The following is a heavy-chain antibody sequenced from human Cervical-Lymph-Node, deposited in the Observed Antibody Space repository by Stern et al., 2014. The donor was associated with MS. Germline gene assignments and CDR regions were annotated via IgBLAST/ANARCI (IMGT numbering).Heavy chain of an antibody. CDR1: GYTFLTYY. CDR2: ITHIVGST. D-gene: IGHD2-15*01. Sequence: VQLVESGAEVQKPGASVKVSCQASGYTFLTYYMHWVRQAPGQRLEWIGMITHIVGSTTYAQKYQCRVTMTSDTSTSTLYMEFTSLRSEDTAVYDCARDTSDGGTFGAFDVWGQGTMVTVSS. V-gene: IGHV1-46*01. J-gene: IGHJ3*01. CDR3: ARDTSDGGTFGAFDV.